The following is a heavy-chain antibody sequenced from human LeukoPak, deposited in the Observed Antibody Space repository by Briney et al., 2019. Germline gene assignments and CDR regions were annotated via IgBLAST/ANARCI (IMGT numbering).Heavy chain of an antibody. CDR3: AEEFSAAAYYCHY. J-gene: IGHJ4*02. Sequence: GGSLRLSCAASGFTVSTYGMPWVRQAPGKGLEWVAVIWYDGSNKYYADSVKGRFTISRDNSKNTMFLQMNSLRAEDTAVYYCAEEFSAAAYYCHYWGQGTLVTVSS. CDR1: GFTVSTYG. V-gene: IGHV3-33*06. D-gene: IGHD6-25*01. CDR2: IWYDGSNK.